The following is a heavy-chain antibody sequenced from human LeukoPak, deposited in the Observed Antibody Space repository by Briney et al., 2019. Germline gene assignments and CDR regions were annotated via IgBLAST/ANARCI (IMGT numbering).Heavy chain of an antibody. Sequence: PSETLSLTCTVSGGSISSSSYYWGWIRQPPGKGLEWIGSIYYSGSTYYNPSLKSRVTISVDTSKNQFSLKLSSVTAADTAVYYCARGARGIVVVTDFDYWGQGTLVTVSS. CDR1: GGSISSSSYY. D-gene: IGHD3-22*01. J-gene: IGHJ4*02. V-gene: IGHV4-39*01. CDR2: IYYSGST. CDR3: ARGARGIVVVTDFDY.